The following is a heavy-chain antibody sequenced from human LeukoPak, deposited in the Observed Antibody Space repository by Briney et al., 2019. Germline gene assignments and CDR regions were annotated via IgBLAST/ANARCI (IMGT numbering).Heavy chain of an antibody. J-gene: IGHJ4*02. CDR3: TKGGRYFDWLLDY. CDR1: GFTFSSYA. V-gene: IGHV3-23*01. D-gene: IGHD3-9*01. CDR2: ISGSGGST. Sequence: GGSLRLSCAASGFTFSSYAMSCVRQAPGKGLEWVSAISGSGGSTYYADSVKGRFTISRDNSKNTLFLQMNSLRAEDTAVYYCTKGGRYFDWLLDYWGQGTLVTVSS.